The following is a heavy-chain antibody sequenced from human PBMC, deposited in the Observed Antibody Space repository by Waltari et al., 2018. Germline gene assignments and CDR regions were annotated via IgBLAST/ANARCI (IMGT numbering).Heavy chain of an antibody. CDR3: ARGPGTVTLGGYYYYGMDV. D-gene: IGHD4-17*01. Sequence: QVQLVQSGAEVKKPGASVKVSCKASGYTFTGYYMHWVRQAPGQGIEWMGWINPNSGGTNYAQKFQGRVTMTRDTSISTAYMELSRLRSDDTAVYYCARGPGTVTLGGYYYYGMDVWGQGTTVTVSS. J-gene: IGHJ6*02. V-gene: IGHV1-2*02. CDR1: GYTFTGYY. CDR2: INPNSGGT.